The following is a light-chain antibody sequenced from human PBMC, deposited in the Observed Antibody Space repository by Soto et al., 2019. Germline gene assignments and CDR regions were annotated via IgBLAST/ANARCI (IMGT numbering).Light chain of an antibody. CDR3: QQYGGSPRT. J-gene: IGKJ2*01. V-gene: IGKV3-20*01. CDR1: QSIRSNY. Sequence: DTVLTQSPGILSLSPGERATLYCRTSQSIRSNYLAWYQQKAGQAPRLLFYGASSRAGGIPDRFSGSGSGTDFTLTISRLEPEDFAVYYCQQYGGSPRTFGQGTKLEIK. CDR2: GAS.